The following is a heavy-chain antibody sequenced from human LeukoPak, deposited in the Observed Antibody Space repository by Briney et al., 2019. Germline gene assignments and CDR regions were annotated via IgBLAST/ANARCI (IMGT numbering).Heavy chain of an antibody. CDR1: GGSFSGYY. J-gene: IGHJ4*02. D-gene: IGHD4-17*01. CDR3: ARLPTVTFFDY. Sequence: PSETLSLTCAVHGGSFSGYYWSWIRQPPGKGLEWIGEINHSVSTYYNPSLKSRVTISVATSKNQFSLKLSSVTAADTAVYYCARLPTVTFFDYWGQGTLVTVSS. V-gene: IGHV4-34*01. CDR2: INHSVST.